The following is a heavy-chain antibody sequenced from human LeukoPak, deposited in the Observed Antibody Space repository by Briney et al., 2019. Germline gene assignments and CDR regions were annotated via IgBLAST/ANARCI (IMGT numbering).Heavy chain of an antibody. CDR3: ARTLPRDILTGYYVVTAPYYFDY. Sequence: SETLSLTCTVSGYSITSGYYWGWIRQPPGKGLEWIGSIYHSGSTYYNPSLKSRVTISVDTSKNQFSLKLSSVTAADTAVYCCARTLPRDILTGYYVVTAPYYFDYWGQGTLVTVSS. CDR2: IYHSGST. V-gene: IGHV4-38-2*02. D-gene: IGHD3-9*01. CDR1: GYSITSGYY. J-gene: IGHJ4*02.